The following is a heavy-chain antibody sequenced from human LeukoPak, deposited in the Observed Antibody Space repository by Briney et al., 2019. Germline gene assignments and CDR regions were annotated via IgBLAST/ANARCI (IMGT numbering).Heavy chain of an antibody. J-gene: IGHJ4*02. CDR1: GFIFSDYY. V-gene: IGHV3-11*04. CDR2: ISNSGSII. Sequence: GGSLRLSCAASGFIFSDYYMSWIRQAPGKVLEWVSYISNSGSIIHYADSLKGRFTISRDNAKNSVYLQMNSLRAEDTAVYYCAREHLGVAAADYWGQGTLVTVSS. D-gene: IGHD6-19*01. CDR3: AREHLGVAAADY.